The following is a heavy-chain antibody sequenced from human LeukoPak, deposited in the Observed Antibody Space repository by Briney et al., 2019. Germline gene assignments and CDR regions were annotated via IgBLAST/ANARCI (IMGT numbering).Heavy chain of an antibody. D-gene: IGHD3-3*01. Sequence: SVKVSCKASGFTFSSSGVQWVRQARGQRLEWIGWLVVGRGNTNYAQNFQERVTITRDMSTSTAYMELSSLRSEDTAMYYCATGLTIQGAFDIWGQGTMVTVSS. CDR2: LVVGRGNT. CDR3: ATGLTIQGAFDI. CDR1: GFTFSSSG. V-gene: IGHV1-58*01. J-gene: IGHJ3*02.